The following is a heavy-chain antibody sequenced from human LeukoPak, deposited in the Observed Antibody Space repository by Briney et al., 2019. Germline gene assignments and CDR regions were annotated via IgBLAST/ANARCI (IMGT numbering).Heavy chain of an antibody. CDR3: ARVQAAGRNGTDY. D-gene: IGHD6-13*01. CDR1: GFTFSSYA. J-gene: IGHJ4*02. Sequence: PGRSLRLSCAASGFTFSSYAMRWVRQAPGKGLEWVAVISYDGSNKYYADSVKGRFTISRDNSKNTLYLQMNSLRAEDTAVYYCARVQAAGRNGTDYWGQGTLVTVSS. V-gene: IGHV3-30-3*01. CDR2: ISYDGSNK.